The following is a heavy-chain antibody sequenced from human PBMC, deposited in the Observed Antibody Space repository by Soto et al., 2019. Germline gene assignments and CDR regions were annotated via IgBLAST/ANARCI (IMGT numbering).Heavy chain of an antibody. CDR3: ARGGYYDSSGYYFFDY. J-gene: IGHJ4*02. V-gene: IGHV3-21*01. D-gene: IGHD3-22*01. CDR2: ISSSSSYI. CDR1: GFTVSSYS. Sequence: GGSLRLSCAASGFTVSSYSMNWVRQAPGKGLEWVSSISSSSSYIYYADSVKGRFTISRDNAKNSLYLQMNSLRAEDTAVYYCARGGYYDSSGYYFFDYWGQGTLVTVSS.